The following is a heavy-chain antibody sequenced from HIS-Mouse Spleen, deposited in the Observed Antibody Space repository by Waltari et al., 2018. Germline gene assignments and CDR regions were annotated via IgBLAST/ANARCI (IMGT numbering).Heavy chain of an antibody. J-gene: IGHJ4*02. D-gene: IGHD7-27*01. CDR3: AKQDLGIRKNYFDY. V-gene: IGHV3-23*01. Sequence: EVQLLESGGGLVQPGGSLRLSFAASGFTFSRSAMSLVRQAPGKGLEWVSAISGSGGSTYYADSVKGRFTISRDNSKNTLYLQMNSLRAEDTAVYYCAKQDLGIRKNYFDYWGQGTLVTVSS. CDR1: GFTFSRSA. CDR2: ISGSGGST.